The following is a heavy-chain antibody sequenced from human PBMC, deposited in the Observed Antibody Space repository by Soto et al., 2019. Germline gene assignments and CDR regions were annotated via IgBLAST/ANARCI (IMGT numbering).Heavy chain of an antibody. CDR3: ARGGRDGFDI. Sequence: QVQLQESGPGLVKPSETLSLTCTVSGGSISTYYWNWIRQSAGKGLEWIGRVYISGSTNYPPSLKRRVAMSVDTSNNQFSLKVTSVTAADTAVYYCARGGRDGFDIWGQGTMVTVSS. J-gene: IGHJ3*02. V-gene: IGHV4-4*07. CDR2: VYISGST. CDR1: GGSISTYY.